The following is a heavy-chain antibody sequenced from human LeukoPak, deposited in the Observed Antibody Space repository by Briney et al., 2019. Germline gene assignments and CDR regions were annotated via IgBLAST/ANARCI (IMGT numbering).Heavy chain of an antibody. Sequence: SETLSLTCGVDGGSFTTSYWSWIRQSPGKGLEWIGEVHHAGDTNYNPSLKSRVTISLDIYKAQFSLTLKSVTAADTAVYYCARVTGGGNVAYWYFDLWGRGTLVTVSS. CDR1: GGSFTTSY. CDR3: ARVTGGGNVAYWYFDL. V-gene: IGHV4-34*01. CDR2: VHHAGDT. D-gene: IGHD4-23*01. J-gene: IGHJ2*01.